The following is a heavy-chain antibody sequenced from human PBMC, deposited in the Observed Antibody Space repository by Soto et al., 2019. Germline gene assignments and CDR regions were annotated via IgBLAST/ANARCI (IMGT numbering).Heavy chain of an antibody. Sequence: LTCTVSGASITRGGYYWTWVRQLPGRGLEWIWYTYYTGNTNYNPSLKSRLAISVDTSKNQFSLRLSSVTAADTALYYCVRDTTRIRGMDVWGPGTTVTVSS. CDR1: GASITRGGYY. V-gene: IGHV4-31*03. CDR3: VRDTTRIRGMDV. D-gene: IGHD1-26*01. CDR2: TYYTGNT. J-gene: IGHJ6*02.